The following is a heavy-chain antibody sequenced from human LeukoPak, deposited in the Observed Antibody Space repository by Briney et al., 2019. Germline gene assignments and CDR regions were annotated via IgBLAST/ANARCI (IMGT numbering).Heavy chain of an antibody. CDR1: GFTFSNYW. J-gene: IGHJ4*02. CDR2: VSGSSGST. CDR3: AKLARYSYVGVYYFDY. D-gene: IGHD5-18*01. V-gene: IGHV3-23*01. Sequence: PGGSLRLSCVASGFTFSNYWMTWFRQTPGKGLEWVSGVSGSSGSTYYADSVKGRFTISRDNSKSTLFLQMNSLRAEDTAVYYCAKLARYSYVGVYYFDYWGQGTLVTVSS.